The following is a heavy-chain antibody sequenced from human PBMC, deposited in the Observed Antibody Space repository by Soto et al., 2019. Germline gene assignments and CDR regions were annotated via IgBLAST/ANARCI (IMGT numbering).Heavy chain of an antibody. CDR1: GFSLTTSGVG. CDR2: ISWDDDK. Sequence: QITLKESGPTVVKPTETLTLTCTFSGFSLTTSGVGVGWVRQSPGKAPEWLALISWDDDKRYSTSLKSRLTITKDTSKNQVVLTMANVDPADTATYYCAHRVLRTVFGLVTTTATYFDFWGQGTPVVVSS. J-gene: IGHJ4*02. V-gene: IGHV2-5*02. D-gene: IGHD3-3*01. CDR3: AHRVLRTVFGLVTTTATYFDF.